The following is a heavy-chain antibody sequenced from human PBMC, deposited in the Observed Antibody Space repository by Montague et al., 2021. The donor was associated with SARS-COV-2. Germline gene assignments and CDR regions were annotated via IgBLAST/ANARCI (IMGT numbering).Heavy chain of an antibody. CDR3: ARFGSGTLEFDL. V-gene: IGHV4-61*02. CDR2: IRTTGHT. D-gene: IGHD1-26*01. J-gene: IGHJ4*02. CDR1: GASISTGIYY. Sequence: TLSLTCTVSGASISTGIYYWGWIRQPAGKGLEWIGRIRTTGHTDYNSSLESRVLMSVDTSTNQFSLSLTSVTAADTAVYFCARFGSGTLEFDLWGQGTLVTVSS.